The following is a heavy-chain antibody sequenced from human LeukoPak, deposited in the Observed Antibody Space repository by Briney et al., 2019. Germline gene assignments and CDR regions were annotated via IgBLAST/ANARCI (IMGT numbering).Heavy chain of an antibody. V-gene: IGHV1-69*13. Sequence: ASVKVSCKTSGGTFSSYTISWVRQAPGQGLEWMGGIIPIFGTPHYAQKFQDRVTITADASTSTAYMELSSLRSEDTAVYYCARAYMTATRHFDSWGQGTLVTVSS. J-gene: IGHJ4*02. CDR3: ARAYMTATRHFDS. CDR2: IIPIFGTP. D-gene: IGHD2-21*02. CDR1: GGTFSSYT.